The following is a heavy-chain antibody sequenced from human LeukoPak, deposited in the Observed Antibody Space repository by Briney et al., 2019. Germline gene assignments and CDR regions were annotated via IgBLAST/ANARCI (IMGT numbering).Heavy chain of an antibody. V-gene: IGHV1-2*02. CDR2: INPNSGGT. CDR1: GYTFTGYY. J-gene: IGHJ6*03. Sequence: ASVKVSCKASGYTFTGYYMHWLRQAPGQGLEWMGWINPNSGGTNYAQKFQGRVTMTRDTSISTAYMELSRLRSDDTAVYYCARERPAAVIAFHYYYPLMDVWSEGTTVTVSS. CDR3: ARERPAAVIAFHYYYPLMDV. D-gene: IGHD3-16*02.